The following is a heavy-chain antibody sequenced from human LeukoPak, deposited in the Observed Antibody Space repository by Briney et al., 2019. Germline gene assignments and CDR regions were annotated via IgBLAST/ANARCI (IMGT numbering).Heavy chain of an antibody. CDR2: INPNSGGT. D-gene: IGHD3-22*01. J-gene: IGHJ3*02. CDR3: WCYYDSSNAVVNAFDI. V-gene: IGHV1-2*02. Sequence: ASVKASCKASGHTFTAYYMHWVRQAPGQGLEWMGWINPNSGGTNYAQKFQGRVTMTRDTSISTAYMELSRLRSDDTAVYYCWCYYDSSNAVVNAFDIWGQGAMVTVSS. CDR1: GHTFTAYY.